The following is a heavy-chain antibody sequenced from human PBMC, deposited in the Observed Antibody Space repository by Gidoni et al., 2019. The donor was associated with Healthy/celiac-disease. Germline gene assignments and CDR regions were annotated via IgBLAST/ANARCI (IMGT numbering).Heavy chain of an antibody. CDR3: AKSGLEWSPDYYYYYGMDV. CDR1: GFTFRCYP. D-gene: IGHD3-3*01. CDR2: ISGSGGST. Sequence: EVQLVESGGGLVQPGVSLRLSCSSSGFTFRCYPMSWVRQAPGKGLAWCLAISGSGGSTYYADSVKGRFTISRDKSKNTLYLQMNRLRAEDTAVYYCAKSGLEWSPDYYYYYGMDVWGQGTTVTVSS. V-gene: IGHV3-23*04. J-gene: IGHJ6*02.